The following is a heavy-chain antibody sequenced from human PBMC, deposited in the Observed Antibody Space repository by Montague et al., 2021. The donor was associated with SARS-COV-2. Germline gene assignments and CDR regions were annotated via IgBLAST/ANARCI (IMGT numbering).Heavy chain of an antibody. CDR3: ARLGDGVVPSPILGVGPYYSYYYMDV. D-gene: IGHD3-10*01. Sequence: SETLSLTCAVHGGSFSTYSWNWIRQPPGKGREWFGETHHVGSTNYNPPSKIRVTISPDTPKNKFSLKLTSVAAADTAVYYCARLGDGVVPSPILGVGPYYSYYYMDVWGKGTTVTVSS. CDR1: GGSFSTYS. V-gene: IGHV4-34*01. CDR2: THHVGST. J-gene: IGHJ6*03.